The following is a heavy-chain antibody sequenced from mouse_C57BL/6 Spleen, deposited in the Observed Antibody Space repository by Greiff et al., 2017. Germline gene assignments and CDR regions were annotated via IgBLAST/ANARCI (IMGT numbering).Heavy chain of an antibody. CDR3: ARANGNAMEY. Sequence: VKLMESGPGLVAPSQSLSITCTVSGFSLTSYAISWVRQPPGQGLEWLGIIWPGGGTNYNSALKSSLSIRKDNSKSEVVLKRNSRQADDTARYYCARANGNAMEYWGQGTSVTVSS. J-gene: IGHJ4*01. V-gene: IGHV2-9-1*01. CDR2: IWPGGGT. D-gene: IGHD4-1*01. CDR1: GFSLTSYA.